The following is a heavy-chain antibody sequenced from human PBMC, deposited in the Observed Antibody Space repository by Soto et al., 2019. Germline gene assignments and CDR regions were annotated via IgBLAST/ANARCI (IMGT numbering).Heavy chain of an antibody. CDR1: GGSISGYY. Sequence: QVQLQESGPGLVKPSQTLSLTCSVSGGSISGYYWSWIRQHPGKGLEWIGYIYYRGSTYYNPALKRRVTISVDTSTNQFSLKLSSVTAADTAVYYCARAGNRRGGYNSMGYWGQGTLVTVSS. J-gene: IGHJ4*02. CDR2: IYYRGST. D-gene: IGHD5-12*01. CDR3: ARAGNRRGGYNSMGY. V-gene: IGHV4-31*03.